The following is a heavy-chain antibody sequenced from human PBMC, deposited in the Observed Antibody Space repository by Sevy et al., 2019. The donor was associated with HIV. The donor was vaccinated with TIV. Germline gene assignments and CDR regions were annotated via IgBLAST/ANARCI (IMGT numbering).Heavy chain of an antibody. J-gene: IGHJ4*02. CDR2: IGYDGSNK. Sequence: GGSLRLSCAASGFTFSTYDIHWVRQAPGKGLEWVAAVIGYDGSNKYYADSVKGRFTISRDNSKNTLYLQMNSLRAGDTAVYYCARESGSGWYLDYWGQGTLVTVSS. D-gene: IGHD6-19*01. CDR1: GFTFSTYD. CDR3: ARESGSGWYLDY. V-gene: IGHV3-33*01.